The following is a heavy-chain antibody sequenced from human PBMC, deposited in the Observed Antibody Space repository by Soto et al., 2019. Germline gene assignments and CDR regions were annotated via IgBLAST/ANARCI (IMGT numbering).Heavy chain of an antibody. D-gene: IGHD3-22*01. J-gene: IGHJ4*02. CDR2: ISSSSSYI. Sequence: GGSLRLSCAASGFTFSSYSMNWVRQAPGKGLEWVSSISSSSSYIYYADSVKGRFAISRDNAKNSLYLQMNSLRAEDTAVYYCARALYYYDSSGQYYFDYWGQGTLVTVSS. CDR1: GFTFSSYS. V-gene: IGHV3-21*01. CDR3: ARALYYYDSSGQYYFDY.